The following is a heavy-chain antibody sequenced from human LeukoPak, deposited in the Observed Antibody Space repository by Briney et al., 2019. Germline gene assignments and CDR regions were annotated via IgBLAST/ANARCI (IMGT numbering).Heavy chain of an antibody. Sequence: SETLSLTCAVSGGSFSGYYWSWIRQPPGKGLEWIGEINHSGSTNYNPSLKSRVTISIDTSKNQFSLKLRSVTAADTAVYYCARGRRRSSGYYYGVFDYWGQGTLVTVSS. D-gene: IGHD3-22*01. V-gene: IGHV4-34*01. CDR3: ARGRRRSSGYYYGVFDY. CDR2: INHSGST. J-gene: IGHJ4*02. CDR1: GGSFSGYY.